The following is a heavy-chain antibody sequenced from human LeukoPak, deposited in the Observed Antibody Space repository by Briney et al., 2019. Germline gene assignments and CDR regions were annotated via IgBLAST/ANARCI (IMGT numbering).Heavy chain of an antibody. J-gene: IGHJ3*02. CDR3: AKDKGVVAFDI. V-gene: IGHV3-30*02. CDR1: GLTFSNHG. CDR2: IRNDGSDK. D-gene: IGHD2-15*01. Sequence: GGSLRLSCATAGLTFSNHGMRWGRQAPGKGLEWVTFIRNDGSDKYYADSVKGRFTISRDNSKNTLYLQMNTLRAEDTAVYYCAKDKGVVAFDIWGQGTMVTVSS.